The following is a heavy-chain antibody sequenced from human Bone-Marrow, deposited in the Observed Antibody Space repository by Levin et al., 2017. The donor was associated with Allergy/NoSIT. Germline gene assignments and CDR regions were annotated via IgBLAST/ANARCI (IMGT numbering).Heavy chain of an antibody. J-gene: IGHJ4*02. CDR1: GFTFSSYS. V-gene: IGHV3-48*01. D-gene: IGHD3-22*01. CDR2: ISSSSSTI. Sequence: PGGSLRLSCAASGFTFSSYSMNWVRQAPGKGLEWVSYISSSSSTIYYADSVKGRFTISRDNAKNSLYLQMNSLRAEDTAVYYCASFVYYYDSSGLFNHHSGGWGQGTLVTVSS. CDR3: ASFVYYYDSSGLFNHHSGG.